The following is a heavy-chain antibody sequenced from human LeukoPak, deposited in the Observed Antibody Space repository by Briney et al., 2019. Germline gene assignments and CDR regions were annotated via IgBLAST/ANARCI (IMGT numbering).Heavy chain of an antibody. V-gene: IGHV4-61*02. CDR2: IYTSGST. Sequence: PSETLSLTCTVSGGSISSGSYSWSWIRQPAGKGLEWIGRIYTSGSTNYNPSLKSRVTISVDTSKNQFSLKLSSVTAADTAVYYCARGKNDFWSGYLVYYYYMDVWGKGTTVTVSS. CDR1: GGSISSGSYS. D-gene: IGHD3-3*01. CDR3: ARGKNDFWSGYLVYYYYMDV. J-gene: IGHJ6*03.